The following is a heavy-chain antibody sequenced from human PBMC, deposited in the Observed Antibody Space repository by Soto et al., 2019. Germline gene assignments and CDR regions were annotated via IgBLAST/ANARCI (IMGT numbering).Heavy chain of an antibody. J-gene: IGHJ6*02. D-gene: IGHD3-10*01. CDR3: ARDREFWHRKQGYYGMDV. V-gene: IGHV4-31*03. CDR1: GGSISSGGYY. CDR2: IYYSGST. Sequence: PSETLSLTCTVSGGSISSGGYYWSWIRQHPGKGLEWIGYIYYSGSTYYNPSLKSRVTISVDASKNQFSLKLSSVTAADTAVYYCARDREFWHRKQGYYGMDVWGQGTKVTVYS.